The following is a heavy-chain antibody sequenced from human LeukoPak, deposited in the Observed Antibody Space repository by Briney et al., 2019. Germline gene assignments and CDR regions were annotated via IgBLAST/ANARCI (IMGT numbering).Heavy chain of an antibody. CDR3: ARDRRDWFDS. CDR2: VSANNGDT. V-gene: IGHV1-18*01. CDR1: GYTIFSFG. Sequence: ASVKVSCKASGYTIFSFGITWVRQAPGQGLEWMGWVSANNGDTIYTEKFQDRVTMTTDTSTNTAYLEVRSLRSDDTAVYYCARDRRDWFDSWGQGTLVTVSS. J-gene: IGHJ5*01.